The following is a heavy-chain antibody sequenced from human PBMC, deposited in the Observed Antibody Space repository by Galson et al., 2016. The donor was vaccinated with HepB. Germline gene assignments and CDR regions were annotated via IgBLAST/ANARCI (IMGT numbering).Heavy chain of an antibody. V-gene: IGHV5-51*01. CDR3: ARRRDTASSARYFDY. Sequence: QSGAEVKKPGESLEISCKGSGYSFTSYWIPWVRQMPGKGLEWMGIIYPGDSDTRYSPSFQGQVTISVDKSISTAYLQWSSLKASDTAMYFCARRRDTASSARYFDYWAQGTLVTVSS. J-gene: IGHJ4*02. CDR2: IYPGDSDT. D-gene: IGHD1-26*01. CDR1: GYSFTSYW.